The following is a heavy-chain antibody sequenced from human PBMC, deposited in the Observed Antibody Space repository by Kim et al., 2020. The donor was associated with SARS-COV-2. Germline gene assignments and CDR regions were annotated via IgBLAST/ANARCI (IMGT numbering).Heavy chain of an antibody. Sequence: GGSLRLSCAASGFTFSSYGMHWVRQAPGKGLEWVAVISYDGSNKYYADSVKGRFTISRDNSKNTLYLQMNSLRAEDTAVYYCAKEMRGGGWFGELLYGYYYYGMDVWGQGTTVTVSS. CDR3: AKEMRGGGWFGELLYGYYYYGMDV. CDR2: ISYDGSNK. D-gene: IGHD3-10*01. V-gene: IGHV3-30*18. CDR1: GFTFSSYG. J-gene: IGHJ6*02.